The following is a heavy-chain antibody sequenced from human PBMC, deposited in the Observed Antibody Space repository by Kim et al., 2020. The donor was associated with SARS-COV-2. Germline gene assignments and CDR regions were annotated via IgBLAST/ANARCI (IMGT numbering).Heavy chain of an antibody. J-gene: IGHJ4*01. CDR3: AKVVWAAHYYFDY. D-gene: IGHD3-16*01. V-gene: IGHV3-23*01. CDR2: ISGRGGST. CDR1: GLTFSGYG. Sequence: GGSLRLSCAASGLTFSGYGMTWVRQAPGKGLEWVSAISGRGGSTYYPDSVKGRVTISRDNSRNTLYLQLHSLRAEDTAAYYCAKVVWAAHYYFDYWGHGT.